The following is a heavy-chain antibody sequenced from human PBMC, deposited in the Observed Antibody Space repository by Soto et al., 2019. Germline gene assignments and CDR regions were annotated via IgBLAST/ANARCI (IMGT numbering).Heavy chain of an antibody. J-gene: IGHJ4*02. CDR3: ARIRAPVDSSGWGTFDY. V-gene: IGHV2-70*01. Sequence: SGPTLVKPTQTLTLTCTFSGFSLSTSGMCVSWIRQPPGKALEWLALIDWDDDKYYSTSLKTRLTISKDTSKNQVVLTMTNMDPVDTATYYCARIRAPVDSSGWGTFDYWGQGTLVTVSS. CDR1: GFSLSTSGMC. D-gene: IGHD6-19*01. CDR2: IDWDDDK.